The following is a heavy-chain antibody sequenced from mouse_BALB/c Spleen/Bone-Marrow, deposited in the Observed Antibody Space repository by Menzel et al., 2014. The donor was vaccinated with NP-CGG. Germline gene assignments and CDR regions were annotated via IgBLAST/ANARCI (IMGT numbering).Heavy chain of an antibody. V-gene: IGHV5-12-1*01. CDR3: ARHRYYIDH. CDR2: ISSGGGST. CDR1: GFAFSSYD. J-gene: IGHJ2*01. Sequence: DVMLVESGGGLVKPGVSLKLSCAASGFAFSSYDMSWVRQTPEKRLEWVAYISSGGGSTYYPDTVKGRFTISRDNAKNTLYLQMSSLKSEDTAMYYCARHRYYIDHRRQGTPLTVSS.